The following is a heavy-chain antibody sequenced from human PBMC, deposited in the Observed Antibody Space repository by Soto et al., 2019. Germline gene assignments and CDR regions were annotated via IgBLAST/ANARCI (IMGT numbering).Heavy chain of an antibody. CDR1: AGSFSHYY. Sequence: SETLSLTCAVYAGSFSHYYWNWIRQSPGKGLEWIGNTYYIESTYYSPSLKSRVTISVDTSKNQFSLKLTSVTATDTAVYYCARRTQLVGAPFDPWGQGILVTVSS. D-gene: IGHD1-26*01. V-gene: IGHV4-34*01. J-gene: IGHJ5*02. CDR3: ARRTQLVGAPFDP. CDR2: TYYIEST.